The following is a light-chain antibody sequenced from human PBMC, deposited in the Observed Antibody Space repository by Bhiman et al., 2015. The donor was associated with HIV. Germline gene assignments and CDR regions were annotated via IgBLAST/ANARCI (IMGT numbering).Light chain of an antibody. CDR1: SSDVGTYNS. V-gene: IGLV2-11*01. J-gene: IGLJ3*02. Sequence: QSALTQPRSVSGSPGQSVTISCTGTSSDVGTYNSVSWYQQHPGQTPKLMIHDVTKRPSGVPDRFSGSKSGNTASLTISGLQTEDEADYFCCSGTGSYTFVFGGGTKLTVL. CDR2: DVT. CDR3: CSGTGSYTFV.